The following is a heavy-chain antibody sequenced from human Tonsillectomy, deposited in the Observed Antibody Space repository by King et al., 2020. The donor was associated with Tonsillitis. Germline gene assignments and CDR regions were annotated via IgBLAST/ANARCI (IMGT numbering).Heavy chain of an antibody. CDR2: ISDDGSNK. D-gene: IGHD6-19*01. J-gene: IGHJ6*02. CDR1: GFTFSSYG. CDR3: AGSSRDSGWHALDV. V-gene: IGHV3-30*03. Sequence: VQLVESGGGVVQPGRSLRLSCAASGFTFSSYGMHWVRQAPGKGLEWVAVISDDGSNKYYADSVRGRFTISRDNSKNTLYLQMNSLRAEDTAVYYCAGSSRDSGWHALDVWGQGTAVTVSS.